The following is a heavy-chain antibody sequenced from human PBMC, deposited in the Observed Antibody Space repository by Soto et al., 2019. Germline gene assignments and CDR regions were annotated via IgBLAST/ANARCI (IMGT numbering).Heavy chain of an antibody. J-gene: IGHJ4*02. V-gene: IGHV3-30-3*01. Sequence: GGSLRLSCAASGFTFSSYAMHWVRQAPGKGLEWVAVISYDGSNKYYADSVKGRFTISRDNSKNTLYLQMNSLRAEDTAVYYCARDYRRPILSYGENFDYWGQGTLVTVSS. D-gene: IGHD4-17*01. CDR1: GFTFSSYA. CDR2: ISYDGSNK. CDR3: ARDYRRPILSYGENFDY.